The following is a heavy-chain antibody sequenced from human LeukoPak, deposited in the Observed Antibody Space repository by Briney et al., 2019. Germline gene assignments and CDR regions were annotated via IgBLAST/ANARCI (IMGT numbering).Heavy chain of an antibody. CDR1: GDSISSYNYF. Sequence: LSLICTVSGDSISSYNYFWGWIRQAPGKGLEWVSYISSSGSTIYYADSVKGRFTISRDNAKNSLYLQMNSLRAEDTAVYYCARDPPDIVATITEDYWGRGTLVTVSS. V-gene: IGHV3-11*04. CDR2: ISSSGSTI. D-gene: IGHD5-12*01. J-gene: IGHJ4*02. CDR3: ARDPPDIVATITEDY.